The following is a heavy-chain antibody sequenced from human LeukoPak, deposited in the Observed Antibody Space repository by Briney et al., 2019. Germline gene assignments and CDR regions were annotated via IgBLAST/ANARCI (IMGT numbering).Heavy chain of an antibody. J-gene: IGHJ4*02. CDR2: IKQDESEK. D-gene: IGHD3-22*01. CDR1: GFTFRNYC. Sequence: GGSLRLSCAASGFTFRNYCMTWVRQAPGKGLEWVASIKQDESEKYFLDSVKVRFAISRDNAENSLYLQMNSLRAEDTAVYYCARVFYQDSGTSYRHLDYWGQGTLVTVSS. V-gene: IGHV3-7*01. CDR3: ARVFYQDSGTSYRHLDY.